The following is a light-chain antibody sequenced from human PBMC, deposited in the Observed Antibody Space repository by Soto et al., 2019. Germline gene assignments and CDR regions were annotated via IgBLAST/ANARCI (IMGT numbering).Light chain of an antibody. CDR2: AAS. CDR3: QQSYSTPFT. J-gene: IGKJ3*01. V-gene: IGKV1-39*01. Sequence: DIQMTQSLSSLSASVGDSVTITCRASQSISNYLNWYQQKPGKAPKLLVYAASSLQSGVPSRFSGSGSGTDFTLTISSLQPEDFATYYCQQSYSTPFTFGPGTKVDIK. CDR1: QSISNY.